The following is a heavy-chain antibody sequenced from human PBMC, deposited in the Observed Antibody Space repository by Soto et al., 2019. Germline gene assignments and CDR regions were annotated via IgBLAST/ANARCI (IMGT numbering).Heavy chain of an antibody. V-gene: IGHV1-18*04. CDR1: GYTFTNYG. CDR2: ISTYNVNT. Sequence: QVQLVQSGTEVRKPGASVKVSCKASGYTFTNYGINWVRQAPGQGLEWMGWISTYNVNTYYAQKFKGRATLTTDTSTNTAYMELRSLTSDDTVVYYCARALTVTTSLDLWGLGTLVTVSS. J-gene: IGHJ5*02. CDR3: ARALTVTTSLDL. D-gene: IGHD4-17*01.